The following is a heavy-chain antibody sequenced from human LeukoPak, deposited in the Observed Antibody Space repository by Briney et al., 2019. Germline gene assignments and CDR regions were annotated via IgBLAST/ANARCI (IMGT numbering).Heavy chain of an antibody. CDR1: GFTFSSYW. J-gene: IGHJ5*02. D-gene: IGHD3-3*01. CDR2: IKQDGSEK. Sequence: GGSLRLSCAASGFTFSSYWMSWVRQAPGKGLEWVANIKQDGSEKYYVDSVKGRFTISRDNAKNSLYLQMNSLRAEDTAVYYCAREITIFGVVGFDPWGQGTLVTVSS. CDR3: AREITIFGVVGFDP. V-gene: IGHV3-7*01.